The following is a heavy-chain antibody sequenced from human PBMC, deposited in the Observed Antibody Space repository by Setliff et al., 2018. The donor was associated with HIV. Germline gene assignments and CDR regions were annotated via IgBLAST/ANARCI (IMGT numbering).Heavy chain of an antibody. V-gene: IGHV1-2*02. D-gene: IGHD3-10*01. CDR3: ARGPYYFGSGSYYLNFDY. Sequence: ASVKVSCKASGYTFTGYYMHWVRQVPGQGLEWMGWIHPNSGGSNYAQIFQGRVTMTSDTSINTAYMELSRLTSDDTAVYYCARGPYYFGSGSYYLNFDYWGQGTLVTVSS. CDR1: GYTFTGYY. J-gene: IGHJ4*02. CDR2: IHPNSGGS.